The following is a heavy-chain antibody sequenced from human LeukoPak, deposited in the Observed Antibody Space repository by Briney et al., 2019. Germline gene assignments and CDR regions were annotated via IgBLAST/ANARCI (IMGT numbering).Heavy chain of an antibody. J-gene: IGHJ4*02. CDR3: ARSGSYLAGPFDY. V-gene: IGHV4-59*01. CDR1: GGSISSYY. Sequence: SETLSLTCTVSGGSISSYYWSWIRQPPGKGLEWIGYIYYSGSTNYNPSLKSRVTISVDTSKNQFSLKLSSVTAADTAVYYCARSGSYLAGPFDYWGQGTLVTVSS. D-gene: IGHD1-26*01. CDR2: IYYSGST.